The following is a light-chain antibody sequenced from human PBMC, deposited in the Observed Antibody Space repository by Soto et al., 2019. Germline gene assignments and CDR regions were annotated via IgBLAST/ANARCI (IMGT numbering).Light chain of an antibody. V-gene: IGLV2-14*01. J-gene: IGLJ2*01. CDR3: SSYTSSSTPV. CDR1: SSDVGGYNY. CDR2: EVS. Sequence: QSALTQPASVSGSPGQSITISCTGTSSDVGGYNYVSWYQQHPDKAPKLMIYEVSNRPSGVPNRFSGSKSGNTASLTISGLQAEDEDDYYCSSYTSSSTPVFGGGTKLTVL.